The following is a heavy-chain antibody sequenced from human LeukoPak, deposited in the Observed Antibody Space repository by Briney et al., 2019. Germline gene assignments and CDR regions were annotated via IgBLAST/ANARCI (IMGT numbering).Heavy chain of an antibody. CDR3: AREAGDILTGYLDY. Sequence: EAPVKVSCKASGYTFTSYGISWVRQAPGQGLEWMGWISAYNGNTNYAQKLQGRVTMTTDTSTSTAYMELRSLRSDDTAVYYCAREAGDILTGYLDYWGQGTLVTVSS. V-gene: IGHV1-18*04. CDR1: GYTFTSYG. D-gene: IGHD3-9*01. J-gene: IGHJ4*02. CDR2: ISAYNGNT.